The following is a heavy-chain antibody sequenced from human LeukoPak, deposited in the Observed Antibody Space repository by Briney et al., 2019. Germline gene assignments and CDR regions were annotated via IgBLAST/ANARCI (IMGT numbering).Heavy chain of an antibody. D-gene: IGHD3-3*01. Sequence: GGSLRLSCAASGFTFSSYAMTWVRQAPGKGLEWASGISGSDTSTYYGDSVKGRFTISRDNSKNTLFLQMNTLRAEDTAVYYCASAVGSEWYYFDYWGQGTLVTVSS. CDR3: ASAVGSEWYYFDY. CDR1: GFTFSSYA. CDR2: ISGSDTST. J-gene: IGHJ4*02. V-gene: IGHV3-23*01.